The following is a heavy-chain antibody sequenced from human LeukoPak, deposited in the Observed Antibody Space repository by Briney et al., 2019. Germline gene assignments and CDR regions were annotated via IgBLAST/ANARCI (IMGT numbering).Heavy chain of an antibody. CDR1: GFTFSSHG. CDR3: AKDDDWGRYKH. J-gene: IGHJ1*01. Sequence: GGTLRLSCAAFGFTFSSHGMNWVRQAPGKGLEWVSGISPSGGITYYIDSVKSRFTISRDNSKNTVSLQMNSLRAEDTAVYYCAKDDDWGRYKHWGQGTLVTVSS. CDR2: ISPSGGIT. D-gene: IGHD3-16*01. V-gene: IGHV3-23*01.